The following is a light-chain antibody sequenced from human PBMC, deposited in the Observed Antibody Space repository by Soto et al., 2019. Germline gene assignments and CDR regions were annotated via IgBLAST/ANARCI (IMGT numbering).Light chain of an antibody. CDR1: QRISNYY. CDR3: QQYGSSPLT. V-gene: IGKV3-20*01. Sequence: EIVMTQSPDTLSLSSGERATLSCRASQRISNYYLAWYHQKPGQAPRLLIYGASSRATGVPDRFSGSGSGTDFTLTISRLEPEDFVVYYCQQYGSSPLTFGGGTKVEIK. J-gene: IGKJ4*01. CDR2: GAS.